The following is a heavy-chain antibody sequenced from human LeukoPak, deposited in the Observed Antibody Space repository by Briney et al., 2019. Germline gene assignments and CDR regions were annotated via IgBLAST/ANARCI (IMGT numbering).Heavy chain of an antibody. CDR3: ASLIVVVPAAPFDY. Sequence: SETLSLTCAVSGYSISSGYYWGWIRQPPGKGLEWIGSIYHSGSTYYNPSLKSRVTVSVDTSKNQFSLKLSSVTAADTAVYYCASLIVVVPAAPFDYWGQGTLVTVSS. D-gene: IGHD2-2*01. CDR2: IYHSGST. CDR1: GYSISSGYY. J-gene: IGHJ4*02. V-gene: IGHV4-38-2*01.